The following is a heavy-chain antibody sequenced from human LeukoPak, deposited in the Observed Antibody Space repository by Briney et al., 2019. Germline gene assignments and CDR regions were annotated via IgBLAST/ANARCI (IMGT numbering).Heavy chain of an antibody. J-gene: IGHJ4*02. V-gene: IGHV4-30-4*08. CDR3: ARVEYNWNDEGFDY. D-gene: IGHD1-20*01. Sequence: SETLSLTCTVSGGSISSGYYYWSWIRQPPGKGLEWIGYIYYSGSTYYNPSLKSRVTISVDTSKNQFSLKLSSVSAADTAVYYCARVEYNWNDEGFDYRGQGTLVTVSS. CDR1: GGSISSGYYY. CDR2: IYYSGST.